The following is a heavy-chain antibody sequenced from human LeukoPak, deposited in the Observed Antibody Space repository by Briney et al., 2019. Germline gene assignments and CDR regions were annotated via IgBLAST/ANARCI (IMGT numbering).Heavy chain of an antibody. J-gene: IGHJ4*02. CDR1: GFTFSSYA. D-gene: IGHD3-3*01. CDR3: AKKPCDFWSGYYFDY. CDR2: ISGSGEST. V-gene: IGHV3-23*01. Sequence: GGSLRLSCVASGFTFSSYAMSWVRQAAGKGLEWVSAISGSGESTYYADSVKGRFTISRDNSKNTLYLQMNSLRAEDTAVYYCAKKPCDFWSGYYFDYWGQGALVTVSS.